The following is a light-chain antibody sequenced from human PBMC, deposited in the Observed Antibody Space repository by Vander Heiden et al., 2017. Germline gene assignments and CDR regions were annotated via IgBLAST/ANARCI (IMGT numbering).Light chain of an antibody. J-gene: IGKJ3*01. CDR3: QQSYIIPFT. Sequence: DIQMTQSPSSLSASVGDRVTITCQASQSVTRFLNWYQQKSGQAPKLLIYAASSLHTGVPSRFSGRGSGTDFSLTIRSLQPEDFATYYCQQSYIIPFTFGPGTKVDMK. CDR1: QSVTRF. V-gene: IGKV1-39*01. CDR2: AAS.